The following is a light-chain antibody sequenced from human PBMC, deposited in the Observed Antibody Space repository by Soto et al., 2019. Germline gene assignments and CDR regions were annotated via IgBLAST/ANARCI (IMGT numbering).Light chain of an antibody. Sequence: EIVLTQSPGTLSLSPGERATLSCRASQSVSSSYLAWYQQKPGQAPRLLIYGASSRATGIPDRFSGSGSGTEFTLTISRLEPEDFAVYYCQQYGSSPLTFGGGTKVELK. J-gene: IGKJ4*01. CDR2: GAS. CDR3: QQYGSSPLT. CDR1: QSVSSSY. V-gene: IGKV3-20*01.